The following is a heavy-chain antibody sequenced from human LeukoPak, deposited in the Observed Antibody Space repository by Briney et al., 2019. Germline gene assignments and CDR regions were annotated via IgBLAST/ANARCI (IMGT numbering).Heavy chain of an antibody. J-gene: IGHJ4*02. CDR1: GYTFIIHG. CDR3: ARDPVHDY. Sequence: GASVKVSCKATGYTFIIHGISWVRQAPGQGLEWMGWISPYNGNANYAQNLQGRVTMTTDTSTSTAYMELRSLRSDDTAVYYCARDPVHDYWGQGTLVTVSS. CDR2: ISPYNGNA. V-gene: IGHV1-18*01.